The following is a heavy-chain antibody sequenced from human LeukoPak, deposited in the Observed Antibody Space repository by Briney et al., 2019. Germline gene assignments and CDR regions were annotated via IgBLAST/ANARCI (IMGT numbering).Heavy chain of an antibody. V-gene: IGHV4-59*01. CDR1: GSSISPYY. Sequence: SETLSLTCTVSGSSISPYYWSWIRQPPGKGLEWIGYVYYSAGTNYNPSLKSRVTISVDTSENQISLKLTSVTAADTAVYYCSRDLWAAGGTNYWGQGTLVTVSS. D-gene: IGHD6-13*01. CDR2: VYYSAGT. CDR3: SRDLWAAGGTNY. J-gene: IGHJ4*02.